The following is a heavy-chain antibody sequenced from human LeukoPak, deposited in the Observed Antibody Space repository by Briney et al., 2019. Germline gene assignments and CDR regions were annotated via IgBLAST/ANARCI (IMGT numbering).Heavy chain of an antibody. V-gene: IGHV1-18*01. CDR3: ARGGSIAAPAKYYFDY. CDR2: ISVYKGNT. Sequence: ASVKVSCKASGYTFINYAISWVRQAPGQGLEWMGWISVYKGNTNYAQKVQGRVTMTTDTSTRTAYMELRSLRSDDTAVYYCARGGSIAAPAKYYFDYWGQGTLVTVSS. D-gene: IGHD6-6*01. CDR1: GYTFINYA. J-gene: IGHJ4*02.